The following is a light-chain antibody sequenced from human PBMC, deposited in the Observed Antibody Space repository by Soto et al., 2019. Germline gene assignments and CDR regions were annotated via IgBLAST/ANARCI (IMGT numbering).Light chain of an antibody. J-gene: IGKJ5*01. CDR3: QQYGRSPQIT. V-gene: IGKV3-20*01. CDR2: GAS. CDR1: QSVIGDY. Sequence: EIVLTQSPGTLSLTPGERATLSCRASQSVIGDYLAWYQQKPGQAPRLLIYGASSRATGIPDRFSGSGSGTDFTLTISRLEPEDFAVYYCQQYGRSPQITFGQGTRLEIK.